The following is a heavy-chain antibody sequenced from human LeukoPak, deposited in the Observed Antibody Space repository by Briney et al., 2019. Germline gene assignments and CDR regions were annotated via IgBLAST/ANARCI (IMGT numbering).Heavy chain of an antibody. V-gene: IGHV1-46*01. D-gene: IGHD3-10*01. CDR2: INPSGGTT. CDR3: AREPLRCSYDKCFVKFYFDY. CDR1: GYTFRSHY. Sequence: ASVKVSCKASGYTFRSHYLHWVRQAPGQGLEWMGMINPSGGTTTYARKFQGRVTMTRDTSTSTVYMELNSLTSEDTAVFYCAREPLRCSYDKCFVKFYFDYRGQGTLVTVSS. J-gene: IGHJ4*02.